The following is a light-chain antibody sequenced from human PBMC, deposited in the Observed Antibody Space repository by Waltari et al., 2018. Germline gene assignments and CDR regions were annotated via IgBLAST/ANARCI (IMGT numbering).Light chain of an antibody. CDR2: TAS. CDR3: QHLNDYPIT. Sequence: DIQFTQSPSFLSASVGDRVAITCRASQGIGSYLAWYQQKPGKAPKLLIYTASTLQSGVPSRFSGSGSVTEFTLTISSLQPEDFATYYCQHLNDYPITFGQGTRLEIK. V-gene: IGKV1-9*01. CDR1: QGIGSY. J-gene: IGKJ5*01.